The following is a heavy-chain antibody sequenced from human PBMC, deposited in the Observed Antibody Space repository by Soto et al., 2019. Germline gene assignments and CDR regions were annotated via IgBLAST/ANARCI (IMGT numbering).Heavy chain of an antibody. J-gene: IGHJ6*02. Sequence: GASVKVSCKASGYTFTSYGISWVRQAPGQGLEWMGWISAYNGNTNYAQKLQGRVTMTTDTSTSTAYMELRSLRSDDTAVYYCARDLDSSSWYGTYYYYGMDVWGQGTTVTVSS. CDR3: ARDLDSSSWYGTYYYYGMDV. D-gene: IGHD6-13*01. CDR2: ISAYNGNT. V-gene: IGHV1-18*01. CDR1: GYTFTSYG.